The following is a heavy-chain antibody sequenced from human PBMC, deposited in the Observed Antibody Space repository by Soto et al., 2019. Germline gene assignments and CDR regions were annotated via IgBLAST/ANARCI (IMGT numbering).Heavy chain of an antibody. D-gene: IGHD2-15*01. V-gene: IGHV1-8*01. CDR2: MNPNSGNT. J-gene: IGHJ6*02. CDR1: GYTFTSYD. Sequence: ASVKVSCKASGYTFTSYDINWVRQATGQGLEWMGWMNPNSGNTGYAQKFQGRVTMTRNTSISTAYMELSSLRSEDTAVYYCARVRVGGQRRGYYYYGMDVWGQGTTVTSP. CDR3: ARVRVGGQRRGYYYYGMDV.